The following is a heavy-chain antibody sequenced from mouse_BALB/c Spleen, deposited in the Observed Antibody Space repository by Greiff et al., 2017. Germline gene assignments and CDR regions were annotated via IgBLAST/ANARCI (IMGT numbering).Heavy chain of an antibody. D-gene: IGHD2-4*01. J-gene: IGHJ2*01. CDR2: ISYDGSN. CDR3: ARGYDYGYYFDY. V-gene: IGHV3-6*02. Sequence: VQLKESGPGLVKPSQSLSLTCSVTGYSITSGYYWNWIRQFPGNKLEWMGYISYDGSNNYNPSLKNRISITRDTSKNQFFLKLNSVTTEDTATYYCARGYDYGYYFDYWGQGTTLTVSS. CDR1: GYSITSGYY.